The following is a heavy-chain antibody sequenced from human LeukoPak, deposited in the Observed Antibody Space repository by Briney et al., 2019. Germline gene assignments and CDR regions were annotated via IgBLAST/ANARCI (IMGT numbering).Heavy chain of an antibody. CDR2: IYYSGST. J-gene: IGHJ4*02. CDR1: GGSISSYY. V-gene: IGHV4-59*01. CDR3: ARGYCSGGSCYDFDY. D-gene: IGHD2-15*01. Sequence: SETLSLTCTVSGGSISSYYWSWIRQPPGKGLEWIGYIYYSGSTNYNPSLKSRATISVDTSKNQFSLKLSSVTAADTAVYYCARGYCSGGSCYDFDYWGQGTLVTVSS.